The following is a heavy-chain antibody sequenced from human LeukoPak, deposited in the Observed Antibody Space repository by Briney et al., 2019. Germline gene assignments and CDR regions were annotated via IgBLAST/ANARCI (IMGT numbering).Heavy chain of an antibody. CDR2: ISGSGGST. CDR3: AKDVYYDSSGYYPDAFDI. D-gene: IGHD3-22*01. V-gene: IGHV3-23*01. J-gene: IGHJ3*02. CDR1: GFTFSSYA. Sequence: PGGSLRLSCAASGFTFSSYAMSWVRQAPGKGLEWVSAISGSGGSTYYADSVKGRFTISRDNSKNTLYLQMNSLRAEDTAVYYCAKDVYYDSSGYYPDAFDIWGQGTMVTVSS.